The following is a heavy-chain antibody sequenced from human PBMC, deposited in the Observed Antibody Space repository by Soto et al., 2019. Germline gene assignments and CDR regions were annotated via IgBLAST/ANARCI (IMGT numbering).Heavy chain of an antibody. CDR1: GFSFSNYN. CDR2: IYSSSSPI. CDR3: AGESGLMPTRPV. Sequence: EEQLVESGGGLVQPGGSLRLSCAASGFSFSNYNMNWVRQAPGKGLEWVSIIYSSSSPIYYADSVKGRFTISRDNARNSLYLQMNSLRVEDTAVYYCAGESGLMPTRPVWGLGTLVTVSS. V-gene: IGHV3-48*01. D-gene: IGHD6-6*01. J-gene: IGHJ4*02.